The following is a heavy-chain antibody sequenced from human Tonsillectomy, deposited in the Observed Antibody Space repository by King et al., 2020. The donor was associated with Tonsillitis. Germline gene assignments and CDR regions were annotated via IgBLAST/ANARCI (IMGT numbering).Heavy chain of an antibody. CDR2: INPGGVRT. J-gene: IGHJ6*02. V-gene: IGHV1-46*03. CDR1: GFTFSSYY. Sequence: VQLVESGDEVKKPGASVKASCKASGFTFSSYYFHWVRQAPGQGLEWMGIINPGGVRTRTAQKFQGGFTVSRETSTSTVDMKRSSLRSEDTALYYCTREEARDGDSQDYGMDVWGQGTTVTVSS. D-gene: IGHD2-21*02. CDR3: TREEARDGDSQDYGMDV.